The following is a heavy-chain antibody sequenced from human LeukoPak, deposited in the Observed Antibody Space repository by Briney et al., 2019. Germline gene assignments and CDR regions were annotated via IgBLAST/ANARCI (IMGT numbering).Heavy chain of an antibody. CDR2: IRSKAYGGTT. CDR3: TRDRGYCSSTSCSTGDY. J-gene: IGHJ4*02. CDR1: GFTFSSYS. D-gene: IGHD2-2*01. Sequence: GGSLRLSCAASGFTFSSYSMSWFRQAPGKGLEWVGFIRSKAYGGTTEYAASVKGRFTISRDDSKSIAYLQMNSLKTEDTAVYYCTRDRGYCSSTSCSTGDYWGQGTLVTVSS. V-gene: IGHV3-49*03.